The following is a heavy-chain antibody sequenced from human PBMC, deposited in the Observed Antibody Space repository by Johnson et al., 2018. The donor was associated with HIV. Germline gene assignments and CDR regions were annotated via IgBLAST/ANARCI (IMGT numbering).Heavy chain of an antibody. CDR2: ISWNSGSI. CDR3: AGATSAFDI. V-gene: IGHV3-9*01. J-gene: IGHJ3*02. CDR1: GFTFDDYA. Sequence: LVESGGGLVQPGRSLRLSCAASGFTFDDYAMHWVRQAPGKGLEWVSGISWNSGSIGYADSVKGRFTISRDNAKNSLYLQMNSLRAEDTALYYCAGATSAFDIWGQGTMVTVSS.